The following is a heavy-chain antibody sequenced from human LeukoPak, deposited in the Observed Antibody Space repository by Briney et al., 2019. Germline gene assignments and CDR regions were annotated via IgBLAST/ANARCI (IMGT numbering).Heavy chain of an antibody. CDR1: GGSISNYY. Sequence: SETLSLTCTVSGGSISNYYWNWIRQPPGKGLEWIGYIYNSGRTNYNPSLKSRVAVSVDTSKNQFSLKLNSVTAADTAVHYCAKSNGYGLVDIWGQGTMVTVSS. CDR3: AKSNGYGLVDI. CDR2: IYNSGRT. J-gene: IGHJ3*02. D-gene: IGHD3-10*01. V-gene: IGHV4-59*12.